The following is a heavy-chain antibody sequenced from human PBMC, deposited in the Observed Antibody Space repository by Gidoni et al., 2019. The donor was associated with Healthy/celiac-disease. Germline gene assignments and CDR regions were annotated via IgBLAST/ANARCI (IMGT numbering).Heavy chain of an antibody. D-gene: IGHD4-17*01. CDR3: TTAPPREGYGDYVPFDY. CDR1: GFTFSNAW. Sequence: EVQLVESGGGLVKPGGSLRLSCAASGFTFSNAWMSWVRQAPGKGLEWVGRIKSKTDGGTTDYAAPVKGRFTISRDDSKNTLYLQMNSLKTEDTAVYYCTTAPPREGYGDYVPFDYWGQGTLVTVSS. V-gene: IGHV3-15*01. J-gene: IGHJ4*02. CDR2: IKSKTDGGTT.